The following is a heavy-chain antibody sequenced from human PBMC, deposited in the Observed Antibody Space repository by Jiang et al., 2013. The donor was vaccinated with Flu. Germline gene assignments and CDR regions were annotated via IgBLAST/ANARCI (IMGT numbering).Heavy chain of an antibody. D-gene: IGHD3-10*01. J-gene: IGHJ3*02. Sequence: SWIRPAPRKGLEWIGYIYYSWEHQLQPLPQESSHHISRHVQNQFSLKLSSVTAADTAVYYCARDSYYYGSGSSAGAFDIWGQGTMVTVSS. CDR3: ARDSYYYGSGSSAGAFDI. CDR2: IYYSWEH. V-gene: IGHV4-59*01.